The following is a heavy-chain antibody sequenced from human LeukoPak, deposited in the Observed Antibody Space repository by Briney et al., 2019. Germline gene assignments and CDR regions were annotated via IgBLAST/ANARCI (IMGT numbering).Heavy chain of an antibody. Sequence: PGGSLRLSCAASGFTSSSYAMSWVRQAPGKGLEWVSAISGSGGSTYYADSVKGRFTISRDNSKNTLYLQMNSLRTEDTAVYHCAKDQGANYYYYIDVWGKGATVTVSS. CDR1: GFTSSSYA. CDR3: AKDQGANYYYYIDV. CDR2: ISGSGGST. V-gene: IGHV3-23*01. D-gene: IGHD4/OR15-4a*01. J-gene: IGHJ6*03.